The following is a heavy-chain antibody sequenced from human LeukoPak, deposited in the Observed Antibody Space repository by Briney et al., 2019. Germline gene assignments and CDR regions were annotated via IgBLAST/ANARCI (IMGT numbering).Heavy chain of an antibody. V-gene: IGHV4-34*01. CDR1: GGSFSGYY. D-gene: IGHD6-13*01. CDR2: INHSGST. Sequence: SEALSLTCAVYGGSFSGYYWSWIRQPPGKGLEWIGEINHSGSTNYNPSLKSRVTISVDTSKNQFSLKLSSVTAADTAVYYCARVFKQQLTNWGQGTLVTVSS. J-gene: IGHJ4*02. CDR3: ARVFKQQLTN.